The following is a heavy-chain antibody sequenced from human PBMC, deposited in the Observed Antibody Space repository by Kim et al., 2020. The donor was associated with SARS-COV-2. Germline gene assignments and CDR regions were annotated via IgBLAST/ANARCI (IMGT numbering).Heavy chain of an antibody. CDR3: ARGMFRNGFDV. Sequence: GGSLRLSCAASGFTFSDYYMSWLRQAPGKGLEWIATISSSGGNTFYADSLKGRFTLSRDNAENTLFLQMNSLRAEDTAVYYCARGMFRNGFDVWGQGTTVTVSS. D-gene: IGHD3-10*02. V-gene: IGHV3-11*04. CDR2: ISSSGGNT. CDR1: GFTFSDYY. J-gene: IGHJ6*02.